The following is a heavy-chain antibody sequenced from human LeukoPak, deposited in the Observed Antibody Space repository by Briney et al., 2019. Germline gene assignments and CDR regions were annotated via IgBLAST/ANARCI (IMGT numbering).Heavy chain of an antibody. D-gene: IGHD1-14*01. CDR1: GFTFSSYG. V-gene: IGHV3-30*18. J-gene: IGHJ4*02. CDR2: ISYDGSNK. CDR3: AKPHWAYSTGPLFDY. Sequence: PGGSLRLSCAASGFTFSSYGMHWVRQAPGKGLEWVAVISYDGSNKYYADSVKGRFTISRDNSKNTLYLQMNSLRAEDTAVYYCAKPHWAYSTGPLFDYWGQGTLVTVSS.